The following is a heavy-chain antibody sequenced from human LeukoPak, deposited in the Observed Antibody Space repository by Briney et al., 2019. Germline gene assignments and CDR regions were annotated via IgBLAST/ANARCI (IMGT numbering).Heavy chain of an antibody. CDR2: TYYSGGT. V-gene: IGHV4-31*03. J-gene: IGHJ5*02. CDR3: ARGAYSSSLQFDP. D-gene: IGHD6-6*01. Sequence: SETLSLTCTVSGDSISSGGYYWNWIRQHPVKGLEWIGYTYYSGGTYYNPSFKSRVTISVDTSKNQFSLRLSSVTAADTAVYYCARGAYSSSLQFDPWGQGTLVTVSS. CDR1: GDSISSGGYY.